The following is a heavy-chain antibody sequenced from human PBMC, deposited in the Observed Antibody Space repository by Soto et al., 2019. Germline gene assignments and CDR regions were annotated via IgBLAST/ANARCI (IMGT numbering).Heavy chain of an antibody. D-gene: IGHD1-1*01. CDR3: ARDVHDAFDI. J-gene: IGHJ3*02. CDR2: IYYSGST. Sequence: SETLSLTCTVSGGSISSGGYYWSWIRQHPGKGLEWIGYIYYSGSTYYNPSLNSRVTISVDTSKNQFSRKLSSVTAADTAVYYCARDVHDAFDIWGRGTMVTV. CDR1: GGSISSGGYY. V-gene: IGHV4-31*03.